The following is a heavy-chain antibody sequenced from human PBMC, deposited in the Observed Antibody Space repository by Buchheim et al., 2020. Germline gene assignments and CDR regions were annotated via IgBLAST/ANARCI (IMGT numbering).Heavy chain of an antibody. CDR2: INHSGST. Sequence: QVQLQQWGAGLLKPSETLSLTCAVYGGSFSGYSCTWIRQPPGKGLEWIGEINHSGSTNYNVSLKSRVTITADTSKNQFSLTLSSVTAADTAVYYCARGLEWVPTVHYYYGMDVWGQGTT. CDR3: ARGLEWVPTVHYYYGMDV. V-gene: IGHV4-34*01. D-gene: IGHD5-12*01. CDR1: GGSFSGYS. J-gene: IGHJ6*02.